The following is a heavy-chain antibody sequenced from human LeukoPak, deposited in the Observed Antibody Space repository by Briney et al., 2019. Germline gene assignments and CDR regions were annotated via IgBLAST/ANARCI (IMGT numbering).Heavy chain of an antibody. J-gene: IGHJ4*02. CDR1: GGSISTSNYY. Sequence: SETLSLTCTVSGGSISTSNYYWGWIRQPPGKGLEWIGNIFYSGSTYYSPSLRSRVTISLDTSRNQFSLKLNSVTAADTAVYYCARVVPAAIWGWYYFDYWGQGTLVTVSS. D-gene: IGHD2-2*02. V-gene: IGHV4-39*07. CDR2: IFYSGST. CDR3: ARVVPAAIWGWYYFDY.